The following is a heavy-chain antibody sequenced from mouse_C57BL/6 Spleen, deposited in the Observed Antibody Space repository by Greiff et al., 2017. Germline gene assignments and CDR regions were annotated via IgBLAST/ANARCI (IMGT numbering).Heavy chain of an antibody. Sequence: EVKVVESGGGLVKPGGSLILSCAVSGFTFSSYAISWVRQTPQKRMEWFATISDGGSYTYYPDNVKGRFTISRNNAKNNLYLHMSHLKSEDKAMEYCSRSWDEEPFAYWGQGTLVTVSA. J-gene: IGHJ3*01. CDR2: ISDGGSYT. CDR1: GFTFSSYA. D-gene: IGHD4-1*01. CDR3: SRSWDEEPFAY. V-gene: IGHV5-4*03.